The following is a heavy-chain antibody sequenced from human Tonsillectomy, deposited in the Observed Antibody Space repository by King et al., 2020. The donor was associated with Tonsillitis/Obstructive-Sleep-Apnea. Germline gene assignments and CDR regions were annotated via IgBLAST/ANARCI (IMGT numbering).Heavy chain of an antibody. Sequence: EVQLVESGGGLVQPGGSLRLSCAASGFTITSNYMSWVRQAPGKGLEWVSVIYSGDNSHYADSVRGRFSISRDNSRNTLYLQMNSLRAEDTAVYYCARNNWGSFNWFDPWGQGTLVTVSS. J-gene: IGHJ5*02. CDR3: ARNNWGSFNWFDP. CDR1: GFTITSNY. D-gene: IGHD7-27*01. V-gene: IGHV3-66*01. CDR2: IYSGDNS.